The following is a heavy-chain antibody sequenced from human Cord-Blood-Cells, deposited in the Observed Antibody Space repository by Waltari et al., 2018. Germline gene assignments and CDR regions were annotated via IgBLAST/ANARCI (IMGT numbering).Heavy chain of an antibody. D-gene: IGHD1-1*01. CDR2: INHSGST. CDR3: ARPDRTGDAFDI. J-gene: IGHJ3*02. Sequence: QVQLQQWGAGLLKPSETLSLTCAVHGGSFSGYHWRWISQPPGTGLEWIGEINHSGSTNYNPSLKSRVTISVDTSKNQFSLKLSSVTAADTAVYYCARPDRTGDAFDIWGQGTMVTVSS. V-gene: IGHV4-34*01. CDR1: GGSFSGYH.